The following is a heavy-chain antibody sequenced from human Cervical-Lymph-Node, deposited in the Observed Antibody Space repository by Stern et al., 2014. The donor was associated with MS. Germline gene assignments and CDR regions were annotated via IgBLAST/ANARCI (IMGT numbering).Heavy chain of an antibody. V-gene: IGHV3-23*04. CDR2: ISGRCGST. J-gene: IGHJ3*02. CDR1: GFTFSSYA. CDR3: AKVREMATIIDAFDI. D-gene: IGHD5-24*01. Sequence: EVQLVESGGGLVQPGGSLRLSCAASGFTFSSYAMSWVRQAPGKGLERVSAISGRCGSTYDADSVKGRFTISRDNSKNTLYLQMNSLRAEDTAVYYCAKVREMATIIDAFDIWGQGTMVTVSS.